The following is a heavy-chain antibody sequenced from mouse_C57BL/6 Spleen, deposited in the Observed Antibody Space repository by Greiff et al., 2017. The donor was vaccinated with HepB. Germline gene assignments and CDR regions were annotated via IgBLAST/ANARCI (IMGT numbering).Heavy chain of an antibody. V-gene: IGHV14-2*01. CDR2: IDPEDGET. D-gene: IGHD1-1*01. CDR1: GFNIKDYY. CDR3: ASPITTVVAPIAY. Sequence: VQLQQSGAELVKPGASVKLSCTASGFNIKDYYMHWVKQRTEQGLEWIGRIDPEDGETKYAPKFQGKATITADTSSNTAYLQLSSLTSEDTAVYDCASPITTVVAPIAYWGQGTLVTVSA. J-gene: IGHJ3*01.